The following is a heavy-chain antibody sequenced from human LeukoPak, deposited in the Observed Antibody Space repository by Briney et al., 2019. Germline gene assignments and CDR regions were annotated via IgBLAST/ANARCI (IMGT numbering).Heavy chain of an antibody. J-gene: IGHJ4*02. D-gene: IGHD6-25*01. CDR1: GFTFSSYA. V-gene: IGHV3-23*01. CDR2: ISGNGGYT. Sequence: GGSLRLSCAASGFTFSSYAMSWVRQDPGRGLEWVSAISGNGGYTWYADSMKGRFTISRDNSKNTLYLQMSSLGAEDTAVYYCAKEPIAAAGTFDYWGQGTLVTVSS. CDR3: AKEPIAAAGTFDY.